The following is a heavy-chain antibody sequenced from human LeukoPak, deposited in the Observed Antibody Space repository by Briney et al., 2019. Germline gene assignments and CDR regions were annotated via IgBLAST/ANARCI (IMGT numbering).Heavy chain of an antibody. CDR1: EFSVGSNY. CDR3: AKSGLNRFDY. V-gene: IGHV3-23*01. D-gene: IGHD2-15*01. Sequence: GGSLRLSCAASEFSVGSNYMTWVRQAPGKGLEWVSNISGSGGRGANTYYADSVRGRFTISRDNSKNTLYLQMNSLRAEDTAVYYCAKSGLNRFDYWGQGTLVTVSS. J-gene: IGHJ4*02. CDR2: ISGSGGRGANT.